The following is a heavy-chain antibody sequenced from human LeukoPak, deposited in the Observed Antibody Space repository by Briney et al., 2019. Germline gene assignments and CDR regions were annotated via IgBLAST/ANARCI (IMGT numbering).Heavy chain of an antibody. Sequence: SETLSLTCAVYGGSFSDYYWSWIRQPPEKGLEWIGEINHSGSTNYNPSLKSRVTISVDTSKNQFSLKLSSVTAADTAVYYCARGSAGDDAFDSWGQGTMVTVSS. J-gene: IGHJ3*02. CDR1: GGSFSDYY. CDR2: INHSGST. CDR3: ARGSAGDDAFDS. V-gene: IGHV4-34*01. D-gene: IGHD6-13*01.